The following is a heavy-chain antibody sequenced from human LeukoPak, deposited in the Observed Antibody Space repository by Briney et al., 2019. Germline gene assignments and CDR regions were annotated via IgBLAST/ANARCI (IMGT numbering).Heavy chain of an antibody. V-gene: IGHV3-9*01. J-gene: IGHJ6*03. D-gene: IGHD2-2*01. CDR2: ISWNSVSI. CDR1: GFTLDDYV. Sequence: GGSLRLSCAASGFTLDDYVMHWVRQAPGKGLEWVSGISWNSVSIGYADSVKGRFTISRDNAKNSLYLQMNSPRAEDTAVYYCARGSPYCSSTSCLQYYYYYYMDVWGKGTTVTVSS. CDR3: ARGSPYCSSTSCLQYYYYYYMDV.